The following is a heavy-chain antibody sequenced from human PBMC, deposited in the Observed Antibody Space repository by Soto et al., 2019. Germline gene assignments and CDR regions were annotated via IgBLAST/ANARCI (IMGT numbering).Heavy chain of an antibody. V-gene: IGHV4-34*01. Sequence: PSGTLSLTCAVYGGSFSGYYWSWIRQPPGKGLEWIGEINHSGSTNYNPSLKSRVTISVDTSKNQFSLKLSSVTAADTAVYYCARGPHPTAYNWFDPWGPGNLVTVSS. CDR3: ARGPHPTAYNWFDP. CDR1: GGSFSGYY. CDR2: INHSGST. J-gene: IGHJ5*02. D-gene: IGHD5-18*01.